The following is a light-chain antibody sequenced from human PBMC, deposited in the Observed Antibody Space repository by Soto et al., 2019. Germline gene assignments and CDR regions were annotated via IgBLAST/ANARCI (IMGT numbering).Light chain of an antibody. V-gene: IGLV7-43*01. CDR2: HTS. CDR3: LLNYGGSAV. Sequence: QAVVTQEASLSVSPGGTVTLTCASSTGAVTGDNYANWFQQKPGQAPRSLIYHTSNRHSWAPARFTGSLLGGKAALTLSGVQPEAEAAYHCLLNYGGSAVFGGGTKLTVL. CDR1: TGAVTGDNY. J-gene: IGLJ2*01.